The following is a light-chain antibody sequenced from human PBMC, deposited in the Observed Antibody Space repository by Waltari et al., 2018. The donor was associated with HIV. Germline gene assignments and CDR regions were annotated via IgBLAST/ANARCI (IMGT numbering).Light chain of an antibody. Sequence: QSALTQPASVSGSPGQSITISCTGTSSHVGGYNSVAWYQQHPGKAPKLIIYDVSNRPSGVPYRLSGSKSGNTASLTISGLQAEDEADYYCKSKTSSSTPCVFGTGTKVTVL. CDR1: SSHVGGYNS. CDR3: KSKTSSSTPCV. CDR2: DVS. V-gene: IGLV2-14*03. J-gene: IGLJ1*01.